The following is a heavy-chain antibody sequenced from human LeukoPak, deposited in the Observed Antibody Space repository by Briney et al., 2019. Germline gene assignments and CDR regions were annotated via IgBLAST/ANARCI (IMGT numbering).Heavy chain of an antibody. D-gene: IGHD4-23*01. CDR3: ASTYGGDYFYYFDY. J-gene: IGHJ4*02. Sequence: SETLSLTCTVSGGSISSGDYYWSWICQPPGKGLEWIGYIYYSGSTYYNPSLKSRVTISVDTSKNQFSLKLSSVTAADTAVYYCASTYGGDYFYYFDYWGQGTLVTVSS. CDR2: IYYSGST. CDR1: GGSISSGDYY. V-gene: IGHV4-30-4*01.